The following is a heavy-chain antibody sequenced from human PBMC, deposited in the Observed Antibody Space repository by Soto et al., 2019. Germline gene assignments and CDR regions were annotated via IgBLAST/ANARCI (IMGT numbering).Heavy chain of an antibody. CDR2: IIPIFGTA. Sequence: QVQLVQSGAEVKKPGSSVKVSCKASGGTFSSYAISWVRQAPGQGLEWMGGIIPIFGTANYAQKFQGRVTITADKSTSTVYMELTSLRFDDTAVYYCAGGNCAGDCYFDFWGQGTLVTVSS. D-gene: IGHD2-21*02. V-gene: IGHV1-69*06. CDR1: GGTFSSYA. CDR3: AGGNCAGDCYFDF. J-gene: IGHJ4*02.